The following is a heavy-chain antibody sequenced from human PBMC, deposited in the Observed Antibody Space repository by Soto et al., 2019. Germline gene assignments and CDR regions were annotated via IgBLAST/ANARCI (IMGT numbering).Heavy chain of an antibody. CDR2: IVPMFGTA. CDR1: GGTFGNSA. Sequence: QVQLVQSGAEVKKPGSSVNVSCKTSGGTFGNSAVTWVRQAPGQGLEWLGGIVPMFGTANYAQKFQGRVTITADESTITAYTALNSLNTDDTAVYYCGRDGDPQAAFWSGPLGGGRFDPWGQGTLVTVSS. J-gene: IGHJ5*02. V-gene: IGHV1-69*12. D-gene: IGHD3-3*01. CDR3: GRDGDPQAAFWSGPLGGGRFDP.